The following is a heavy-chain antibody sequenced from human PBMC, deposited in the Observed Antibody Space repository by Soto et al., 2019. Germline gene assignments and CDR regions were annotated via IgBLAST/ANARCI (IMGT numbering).Heavy chain of an antibody. CDR3: ARGTDLFDW. J-gene: IGHJ4*02. V-gene: IGHV3-74*01. Sequence: GGSLRLSCAASGFTFSIYWMHWVRQTPGKGLVWVSRIKGDGSSAGYADSVKGRFTISRDNAKNTLYLQMNSLRAEDTAVYYCARGTDLFDWWGQGTLVTVSS. CDR2: IKGDGSSA. D-gene: IGHD3-10*01. CDR1: GFTFSIYW.